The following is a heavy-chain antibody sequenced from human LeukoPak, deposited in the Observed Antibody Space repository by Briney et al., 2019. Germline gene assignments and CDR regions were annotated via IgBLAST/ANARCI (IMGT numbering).Heavy chain of an antibody. CDR2: IYYSGST. J-gene: IGHJ4*02. CDR3: AKRGSYSHSSVYYYFDY. CDR1: GGSISSYY. D-gene: IGHD3-22*01. V-gene: IGHV4-59*01. Sequence: SETLSLTCTVSGGSISSYYWSWIRQPPGKGLEWIGYIYYSGSTNYNPSLKSRVTISVDTSKNQFSLKLSSVTAADTAVYYCAKRGSYSHSSVYYYFDYWGQGTLVTVSS.